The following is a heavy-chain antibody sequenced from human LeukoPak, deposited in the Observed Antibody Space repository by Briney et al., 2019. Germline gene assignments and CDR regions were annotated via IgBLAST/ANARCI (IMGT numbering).Heavy chain of an antibody. Sequence: GGSLRLSCAASGFTFSSYGMHWVRQAPGKGLEWVAFIRYDGSNKYYADSVKGRFTISRDNSKSTLYLQMNSLRAEDTAVYYCAKDIPGMAAAGTSWGYFDLWGRGTLVTVSS. CDR3: AKDIPGMAAAGTSWGYFDL. CDR1: GFTFSSYG. CDR2: IRYDGSNK. V-gene: IGHV3-30*02. D-gene: IGHD6-13*01. J-gene: IGHJ2*01.